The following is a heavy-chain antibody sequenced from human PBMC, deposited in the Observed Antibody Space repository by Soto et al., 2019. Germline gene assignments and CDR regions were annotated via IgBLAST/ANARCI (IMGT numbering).Heavy chain of an antibody. J-gene: IGHJ6*02. Sequence: GSLRLSCAASGFTFSSYGMHWVRQAPGKGLEWVAVISYDGSNKYYADSVKGRFTISRDNSKNTLYLQMNSLRAEDTAVYYCAKSTKTLGYSSSWYYYYGMDVWGQGTTVTVSS. CDR1: GFTFSSYG. D-gene: IGHD6-13*01. V-gene: IGHV3-30*18. CDR2: ISYDGSNK. CDR3: AKSTKTLGYSSSWYYYYGMDV.